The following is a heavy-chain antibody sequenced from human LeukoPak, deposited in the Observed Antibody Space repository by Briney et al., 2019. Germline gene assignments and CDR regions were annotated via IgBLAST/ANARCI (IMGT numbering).Heavy chain of an antibody. CDR1: GFTFSSYG. V-gene: IGHV3-30*02. CDR3: AKVRVVFNWNYAYYFDS. J-gene: IGHJ4*02. Sequence: QTGGSLRLSCAASGFTFSSYGMHWVRQAPGKGLEWVAFIRYDGSNKCYADSVKGRFTISRDNSKNTLYLQMNSLRAEDTAVYYCAKVRVVFNWNYAYYFDSWGQGTLVTVSS. CDR2: IRYDGSNK. D-gene: IGHD1-7*01.